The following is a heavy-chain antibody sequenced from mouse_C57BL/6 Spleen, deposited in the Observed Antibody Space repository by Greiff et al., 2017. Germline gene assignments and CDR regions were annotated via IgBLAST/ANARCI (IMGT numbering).Heavy chain of an antibody. J-gene: IGHJ4*01. CDR2: IFPGSGST. Sequence: VQLQQSGPELVKPGASVKISCKASGYTFTDYYINWVKQRPGQGLEWIGWIFPGSGSTYYNEKFKGKATLTVDKASSTAYMLLSSLTSEDSAVYFCARSDYYCSSGYAMDYWGQGTSVTVSS. V-gene: IGHV1-75*01. D-gene: IGHD1-1*01. CDR3: ARSDYYCSSGYAMDY. CDR1: GYTFTDYY.